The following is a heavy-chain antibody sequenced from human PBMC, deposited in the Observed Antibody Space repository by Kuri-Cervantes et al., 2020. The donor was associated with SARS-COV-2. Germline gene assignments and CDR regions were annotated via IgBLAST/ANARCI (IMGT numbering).Heavy chain of an antibody. J-gene: IGHJ4*02. Sequence: SGPTLVKPTQTLTLTCTFSGFSFTTAGMCVSWVRQSPGKPLEWLAMIQWDDDKNYKTSLKTRLTISKDTSKNQVVLKMTNLDAVDTGTYYCARINFNVRTTDYWGRGTLVTVSS. CDR3: ARINFNVRTTDY. CDR2: IQWDDDK. V-gene: IGHV2-70*19. CDR1: GFSFTTAGMC. D-gene: IGHD1-1*01.